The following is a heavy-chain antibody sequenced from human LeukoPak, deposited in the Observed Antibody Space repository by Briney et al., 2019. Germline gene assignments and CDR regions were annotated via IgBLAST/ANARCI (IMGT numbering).Heavy chain of an antibody. D-gene: IGHD2-2*01. CDR1: GFTFSSYS. J-gene: IGHJ4*02. CDR2: ISSSSSTI. Sequence: GGSLRLSCAASGFTFSSYSMNWVRQAPGKGLEWVSYISSSSSTIYYADSVKGRFTISRDNAKNSLYLQMNSLRAEDTAVYYCARDRGYCSSTSCQTRAALWGQGTLVTVSS. CDR3: ARDRGYCSSTSCQTRAAL. V-gene: IGHV3-48*01.